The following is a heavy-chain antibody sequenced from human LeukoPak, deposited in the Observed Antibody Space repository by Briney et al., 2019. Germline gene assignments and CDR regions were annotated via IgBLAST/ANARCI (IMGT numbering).Heavy chain of an antibody. CDR3: AITGYSSSWHYYYYMDV. CDR2: MNPNSGNT. Sequence: ASVKVSCKASGYTFTSYDINWVRQATGQGLEWMGWMNPNSGNTGYAQKFQGRVTMTRNTSISTAYMELSSLRSEDTAVYYCAITGYSSSWHYYYYMDVWGKGTTVTVSS. CDR1: GYTFTSYD. J-gene: IGHJ6*03. V-gene: IGHV1-8*01. D-gene: IGHD6-13*01.